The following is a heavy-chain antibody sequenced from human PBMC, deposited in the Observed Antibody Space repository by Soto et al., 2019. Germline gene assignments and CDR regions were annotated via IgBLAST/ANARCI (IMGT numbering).Heavy chain of an antibody. CDR2: IYYSGST. J-gene: IGHJ4*02. V-gene: IGHV4-59*01. D-gene: IGHD1-26*01. Sequence: SETLSLTCTVSGGSISSYYWSWIRQPPGKGLEWIGYIYYSGSTNYNPSLKSRVTISVDTSKNQFSLKLSSVTAADTAVYHCATTPGGKPSVLFDYWGQGTLVTVSS. CDR1: GGSISSYY. CDR3: ATTPGGKPSVLFDY.